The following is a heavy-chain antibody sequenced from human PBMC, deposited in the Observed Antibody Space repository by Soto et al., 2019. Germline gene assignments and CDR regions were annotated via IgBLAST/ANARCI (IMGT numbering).Heavy chain of an antibody. CDR1: GFTFSSYA. V-gene: IGHV3-30-3*01. CDR2: ISYDGSNK. CDR3: ARDWVYCISTSCYGGYYYYGMDV. J-gene: IGHJ6*02. D-gene: IGHD2-2*01. Sequence: QVQLVESGGGVVQPGRSLRLSCAASGFTFSSYAMHWVRQAPGKGLEWVAVISYDGSNKYYADSVKGRFTISRDNSKNTXXLXMXXLRAEDTAVYYCARDWVYCISTSCYGGYYYYGMDVWGQGTTVTVSS.